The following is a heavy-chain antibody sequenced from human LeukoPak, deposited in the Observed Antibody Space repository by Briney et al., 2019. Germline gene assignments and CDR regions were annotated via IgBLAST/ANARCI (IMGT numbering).Heavy chain of an antibody. CDR1: GGSISSGSYY. CDR2: IYTSGST. CDR3: ARDKRELDY. V-gene: IGHV4-61*02. J-gene: IGHJ4*02. D-gene: IGHD3-10*01. Sequence: PSETLSLTCTVSGGSISSGSYYWSWIRQPAGKGLEWIGRIYTSGSTNYNPSLKSRVTISVDTSKNQFSLKLSSVTAADTAVYYCARDKRELDYWGQGTLVTVSS.